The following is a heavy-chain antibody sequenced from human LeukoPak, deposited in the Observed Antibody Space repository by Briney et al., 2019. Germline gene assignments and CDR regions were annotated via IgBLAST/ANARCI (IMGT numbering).Heavy chain of an antibody. CDR2: IKRDGSGE. D-gene: IGHD1-1*01. Sequence: GGSLRLSCAASGLIFGSRWMSWIRQAPGKGLEWVANIKRDGSGEYYLDSVKGRFTISRDNAKNSLYLQMNSLRAEDTAVYYCASLLGDRTIFDFWGQGTLVTVSS. CDR1: GLIFGSRW. V-gene: IGHV3-7*01. J-gene: IGHJ4*02. CDR3: ASLLGDRTIFDF.